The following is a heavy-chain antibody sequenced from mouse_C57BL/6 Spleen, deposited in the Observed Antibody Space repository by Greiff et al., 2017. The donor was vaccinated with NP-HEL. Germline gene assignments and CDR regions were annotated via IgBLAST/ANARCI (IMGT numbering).Heavy chain of an antibody. CDR2: IRLKSDNYAT. Sequence: EVNVVESGGGLVQPGGSMKLSCVASGFTFSNYWMNWVRQSPEKGLEWVAQIRLKSDNYATHYAESVKGRFTISRDDSKSSVYLQMNNLRAEDTGIYYCPIYYDYDRGYYYAMDYWGQGTSVTVSS. CDR1: GFTFSNYW. D-gene: IGHD2-4*01. V-gene: IGHV6-3*01. CDR3: PIYYDYDRGYYYAMDY. J-gene: IGHJ4*01.